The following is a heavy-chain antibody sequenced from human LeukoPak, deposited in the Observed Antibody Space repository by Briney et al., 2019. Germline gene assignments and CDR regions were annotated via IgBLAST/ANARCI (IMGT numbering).Heavy chain of an antibody. Sequence: ASVKVSCKASGYTFTGYYMHWVRQAPGQGLEWMGWINPNSGGTNYAQKFQGRVTMTRDTSISTAYMELSRLRSDDTAVYYCARDKGQEYHRHKNYYYMDVWGKGTTVTVSS. V-gene: IGHV1-2*02. CDR3: ARDKGQEYHRHKNYYYMDV. D-gene: IGHD2-2*01. CDR2: INPNSGGT. CDR1: GYTFTGYY. J-gene: IGHJ6*03.